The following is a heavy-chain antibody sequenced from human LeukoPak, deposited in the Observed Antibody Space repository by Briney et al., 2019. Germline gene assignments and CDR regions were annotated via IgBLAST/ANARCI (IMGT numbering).Heavy chain of an antibody. CDR3: ARDRSYYDILTGSEPYYFDY. J-gene: IGHJ4*02. CDR1: GGSISSYY. Sequence: SETLSLTCTVSGGSISSYYWSWIRQPPGKGLEWIGYIYYSGSTNYNPSLKSRVTISVDTSKNQFSLKLSSVTAADTAVYYCARDRSYYDILTGSEPYYFDYWGQGTLVTVSS. D-gene: IGHD3-9*01. CDR2: IYYSGST. V-gene: IGHV4-59*01.